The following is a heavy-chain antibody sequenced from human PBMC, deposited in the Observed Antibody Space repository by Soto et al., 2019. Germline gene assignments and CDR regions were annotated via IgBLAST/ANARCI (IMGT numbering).Heavy chain of an antibody. CDR2: INPNNGDT. D-gene: IGHD6-6*01. CDR1: GYTFTAYH. CDR3: VRGRAARSSNYYGMDV. Sequence: ASVKVSCTASGYTFTAYHLHWVRRAPGQGLEWMAWINPNNGDTNFARKFQGRVTMTRDTSAGTAYMELSRLTSDDTAVYYCVRGRAARSSNYYGMDVWGQGTTVTVAS. J-gene: IGHJ6*02. V-gene: IGHV1-2*02.